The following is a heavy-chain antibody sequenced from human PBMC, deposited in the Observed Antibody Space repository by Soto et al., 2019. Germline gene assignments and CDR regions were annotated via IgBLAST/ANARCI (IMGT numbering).Heavy chain of an antibody. D-gene: IGHD2-2*01. CDR3: ARDEYPLLSSVSWFDS. J-gene: IGHJ5*01. CDR1: GGSISDDSY. V-gene: IGHV4-30-4*02. CDR2: IYHTGNT. Sequence: SDTLSLTCTVSGGSISDDSYWSWIRQTPGKGLEWIGYIYHTGNTYYNPSLRSRVSISVDKSKSQFSLKLISVTAADTAVYFCARDEYPLLSSVSWFDSWGQGTLVTVSS.